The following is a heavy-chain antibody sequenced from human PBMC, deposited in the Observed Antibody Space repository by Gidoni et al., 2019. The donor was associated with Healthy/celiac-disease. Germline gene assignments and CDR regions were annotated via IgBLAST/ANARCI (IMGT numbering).Heavy chain of an antibody. CDR3: AHRNDYDFRSLSSDY. CDR2: IYWNDDK. Sequence: QITLKESGPTLVKPTQTLTLTCTFSGFSLSTSGVGVGWIRQPPGKALEWLALIYWNDDKRYSPSLKSRLTITKDTSKNQVVLTMTNMDPVDTATYYCAHRNDYDFRSLSSDYWGQGTLVTVSS. D-gene: IGHD3-3*01. J-gene: IGHJ4*02. CDR1: GFSLSTSGVG. V-gene: IGHV2-5*01.